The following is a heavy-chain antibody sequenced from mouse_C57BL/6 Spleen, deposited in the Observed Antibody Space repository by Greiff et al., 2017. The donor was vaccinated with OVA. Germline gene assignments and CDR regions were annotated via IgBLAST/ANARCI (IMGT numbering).Heavy chain of an antibody. CDR1: GYTFTSYT. V-gene: IGHV1-4*01. CDR2: INPSSGYT. D-gene: IGHD1-1*01. Sequence: VNLVESGAELARPGASVKMSCKASGYTFTSYTMHWVKQRPGQGLEWIGYINPSSGYTKYNQKFKDKATLTADKSSSTAYMQLSSLTSEDSAVYYCARWDYGSSDYWGQGTTLTVSS. J-gene: IGHJ2*01. CDR3: ARWDYGSSDY.